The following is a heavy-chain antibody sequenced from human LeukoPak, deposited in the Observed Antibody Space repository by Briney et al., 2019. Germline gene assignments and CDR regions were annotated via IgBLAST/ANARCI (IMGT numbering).Heavy chain of an antibody. J-gene: IGHJ4*02. D-gene: IGHD1-26*01. Sequence: GGSLRLSCAASGFTFGNYWMHWVRQVPGKGLVWVSRIDTDGSITNYADSARSRFTISRDNARNNLYLQMNSLRAEDTAVYYCVRDLGGRYGYWGQGTLVTVSS. V-gene: IGHV3-74*01. CDR1: GFTFGNYW. CDR3: VRDLGGRYGY. CDR2: IDTDGSIT.